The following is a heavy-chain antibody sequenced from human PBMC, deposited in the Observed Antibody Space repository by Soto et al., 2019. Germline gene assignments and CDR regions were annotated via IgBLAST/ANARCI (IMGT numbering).Heavy chain of an antibody. Sequence: QVQLVESGGGVVKPGRSLRLSCAASGFTFSSYAMHWVRQAPGKGLEWVAVISYDGSNKYYADSVKGRFTISRDNYKNTRYLQINSLSADDTAVYYCARDDIRFSWAYGIDVWGEGTTGTVSS. CDR1: GFTFSSYA. CDR2: ISYDGSNK. J-gene: IGHJ6*04. CDR3: ARDDIRFSWAYGIDV. D-gene: IGHD3-3*01. V-gene: IGHV3-30-3*01.